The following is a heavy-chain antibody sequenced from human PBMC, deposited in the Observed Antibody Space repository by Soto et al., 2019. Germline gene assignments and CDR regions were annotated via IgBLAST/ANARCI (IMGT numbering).Heavy chain of an antibody. CDR1: GFTFSSYA. CDR2: ISYDGSNK. V-gene: IGHV3-30-3*01. J-gene: IGHJ4*02. Sequence: GGSLRLSCAASGFTFSSYAMHWVRQAPGKGLEWVAVISYDGSNKYYADSVKGRFTISRDNSKNTLYLQMNSLRAEDTAVYYCARKLAVPGPADYWGQGTLVTVSS. D-gene: IGHD3-10*01. CDR3: ARKLAVPGPADY.